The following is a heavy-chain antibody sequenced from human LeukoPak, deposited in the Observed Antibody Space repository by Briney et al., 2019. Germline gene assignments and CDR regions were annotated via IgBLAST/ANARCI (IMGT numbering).Heavy chain of an antibody. V-gene: IGHV4-39*07. Sequence: SETLSLTCTVSGGSISSSSYYWGWIRQPPGKGLEWIGSIYHSGSTYYNPSLKSRVTISVDTSKNQFSLKLSSVTAADTAVYYCARDNGMDVWGKGTTVTVSS. CDR1: GGSISSSSYY. CDR3: ARDNGMDV. CDR2: IYHSGST. J-gene: IGHJ6*04.